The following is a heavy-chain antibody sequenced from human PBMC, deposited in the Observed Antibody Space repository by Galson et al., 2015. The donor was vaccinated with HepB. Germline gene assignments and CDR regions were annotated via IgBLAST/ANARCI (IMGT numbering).Heavy chain of an antibody. J-gene: IGHJ4*02. CDR3: ARSGYSSGWYYFDY. V-gene: IGHV1-69*04. Sequence: SVKVSCKASGYTFTSYGISWVRQAPGQGLEWMGRIIPILGIANYAQKFQGRVTITADKSTSTAYMELSSLRSEDTAVYYCARSGYSSGWYYFDYWGQGTLVTVSS. CDR1: GYTFTSYG. CDR2: IIPILGIA. D-gene: IGHD6-19*01.